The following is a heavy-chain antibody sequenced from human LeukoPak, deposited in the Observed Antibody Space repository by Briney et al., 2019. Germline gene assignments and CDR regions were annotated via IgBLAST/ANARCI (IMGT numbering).Heavy chain of an antibody. CDR2: INHNGNVN. D-gene: IGHD3-16*01. V-gene: IGHV3-7*03. CDR1: GFTFSSYW. Sequence: GGSLRLSCAASGFTFSSYWMNWARQAPGKGLEWVASINHNGNVNYYVDSVKGRFTISRDNAKNSLYLQMSNLRAEDTAVYFCTRGGGLDVWGQGATVTISS. CDR3: TRGGGLDV. J-gene: IGHJ6*02.